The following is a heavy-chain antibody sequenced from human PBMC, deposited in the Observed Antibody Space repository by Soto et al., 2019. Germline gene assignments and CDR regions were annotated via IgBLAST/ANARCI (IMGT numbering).Heavy chain of an antibody. V-gene: IGHV3-7*01. CDR3: ARIGYRSSSFDY. Sequence: HPGGSLRLSCAASGFIFSSYWMSWVRQAPGKGLEWVANIKGDGSEKDYADSVKGRLTISRDNAKKSVYLEMNSLRAEDTAVYYCARIGYRSSSFDYWGQGTLVTVSS. J-gene: IGHJ4*02. D-gene: IGHD6-6*01. CDR1: GFIFSSYW. CDR2: IKGDGSEK.